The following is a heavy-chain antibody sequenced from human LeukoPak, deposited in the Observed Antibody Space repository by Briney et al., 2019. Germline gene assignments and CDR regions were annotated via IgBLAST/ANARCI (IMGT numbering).Heavy chain of an antibody. CDR1: GYSFTSYW. D-gene: IGHD2-2*01. J-gene: IGHJ4*02. Sequence: GESLQISFKGSGYSFTSYWIGWVRPMPGTGLEWMGFFYPGDSDTRYSPSFQGQVTISADKSISTAYLQWSSLKASDTAMYYCARFGYCSSTSCYGGDYWGQGTLVTVSS. CDR3: ARFGYCSSTSCYGGDY. V-gene: IGHV5-51*01. CDR2: FYPGDSDT.